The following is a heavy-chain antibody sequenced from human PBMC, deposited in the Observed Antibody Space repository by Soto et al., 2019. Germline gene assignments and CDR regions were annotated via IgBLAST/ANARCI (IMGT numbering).Heavy chain of an antibody. Sequence: GGSLRLSCAASGFTFSGSAMHWVRQASGKGLEWVGRIRSKANSYATAYAASVKGRFTISRDDSKNTAYLQMNSLKTEDTAVYYCRIVVVPAATYNYYYYCYMDVWGKGTTVTVSS. CDR2: IRSKANSYAT. CDR1: GFTFSGSA. D-gene: IGHD2-2*01. V-gene: IGHV3-73*01. J-gene: IGHJ6*03. CDR3: RIVVVPAATYNYYYYCYMDV.